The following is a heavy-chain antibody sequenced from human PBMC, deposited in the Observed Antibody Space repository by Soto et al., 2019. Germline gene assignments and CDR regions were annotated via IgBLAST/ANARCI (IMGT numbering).Heavy chain of an antibody. V-gene: IGHV3-48*01. CDR3: AKDKGIRWYELGHFDY. CDR2: ISSSSSTI. CDR1: GFTFSSYS. D-gene: IGHD6-13*01. Sequence: GGSLRLSCAASGFTFSSYSMNWVRQAPGNGLEWVSYISSSSSTIYYADSVKGRFTISRDNSKNTLFLQMNSLRAEDTAVYYCAKDKGIRWYELGHFDYWGHGTLVTAPQ. J-gene: IGHJ4*01.